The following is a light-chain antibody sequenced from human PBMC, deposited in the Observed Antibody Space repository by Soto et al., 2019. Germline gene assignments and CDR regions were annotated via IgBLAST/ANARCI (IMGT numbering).Light chain of an antibody. J-gene: IGLJ2*01. CDR2: EVA. CDR3: SSYAGSNNL. Sequence: QSALTQPPSASGSPGQSVTISCTGTSSDVGGYDFVSWYQQHPGKAPKLILYEVAKPPSGVPDRFSGSKSGNTASLTVSGLQAEDEADYYCSSYAGSNNLFGGGTKLTVL. V-gene: IGLV2-8*01. CDR1: SSDVGGYDF.